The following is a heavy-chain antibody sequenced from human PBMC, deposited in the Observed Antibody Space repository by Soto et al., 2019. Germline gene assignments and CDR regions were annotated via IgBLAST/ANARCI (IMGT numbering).Heavy chain of an antibody. J-gene: IGHJ4*02. D-gene: IGHD3-16*01. V-gene: IGHV1-69*13. Sequence: GASVKVSCKASGGTFSSYAISWVRQAPGQRLEWMGGIIPIFGTANYAQKFQGRVTITADESTSTAYMELSSLRSEDTAVYYCARCYVSGPPGSPKYYFDYWGQGTLVTVSS. CDR1: GGTFSSYA. CDR3: ARCYVSGPPGSPKYYFDY. CDR2: IIPIFGTA.